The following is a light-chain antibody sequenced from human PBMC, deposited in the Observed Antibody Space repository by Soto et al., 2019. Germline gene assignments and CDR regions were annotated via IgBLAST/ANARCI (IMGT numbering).Light chain of an antibody. CDR2: AIS. Sequence: DIQLTQSPSFLSASVGDRVTITCRASQGISSYLAWYQQKPGKAPKLLIYAISTFQSGVPSRFSGSGSGTEFTLTICSLQPEDFATYCCQQLNTYPVTFGGGTKVEIK. J-gene: IGKJ4*01. CDR1: QGISSY. CDR3: QQLNTYPVT. V-gene: IGKV1-9*01.